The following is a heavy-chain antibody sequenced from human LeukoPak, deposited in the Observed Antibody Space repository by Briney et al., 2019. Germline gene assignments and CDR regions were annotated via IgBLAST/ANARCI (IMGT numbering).Heavy chain of an antibody. CDR1: GGSISSYY. CDR2: IYYSGST. V-gene: IGHV4-59*01. J-gene: IGHJ5*02. Sequence: SETLSLTCTVSGGSISSYYWSWIRQPPGKGLEWIGYIYYSGSTNYNPSLRSRVTISVDTSKNRFSLKLSSVTAADTAVYYCAREKGYSNYGGVNWFDPWGQGTLVTVSS. D-gene: IGHD4-11*01. CDR3: AREKGYSNYGGVNWFDP.